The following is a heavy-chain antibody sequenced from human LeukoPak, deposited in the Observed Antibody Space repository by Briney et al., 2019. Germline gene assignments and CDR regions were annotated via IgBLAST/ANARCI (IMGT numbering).Heavy chain of an antibody. D-gene: IGHD6-13*01. V-gene: IGHV3-74*01. CDR1: GFSLRSYW. CDR2: INSDGSSA. CDR3: ARATPVAAAGYYFDY. Sequence: TGGSLRLSCAASGFSLRSYWMHWVRQAPGKGLVWVSRINSDGSSANYADSVKGRFTISRDNAKNTLYLQMDSLRAEDTAVYFCARATPVAAAGYYFDYWGQGTQVTVSS. J-gene: IGHJ4*02.